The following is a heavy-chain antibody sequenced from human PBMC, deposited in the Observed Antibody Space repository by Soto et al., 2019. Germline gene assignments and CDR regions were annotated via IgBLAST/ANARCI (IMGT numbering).Heavy chain of an antibody. CDR1: GCTFTNYG. CDR3: ARDHGAAVVYYYYGLDV. Sequence: ASVKVSCKASGCTFTNYGISWVRQAPGQGLQWMGWISAYNGNTNDAHKLQGRVTMTTDTSTSTAYMELRSLRSDDTAVYYCARDHGAAVVYYYYGLDVWGQGTTVTVSS. J-gene: IGHJ6*02. CDR2: ISAYNGNT. V-gene: IGHV1-18*04. D-gene: IGHD6-13*01.